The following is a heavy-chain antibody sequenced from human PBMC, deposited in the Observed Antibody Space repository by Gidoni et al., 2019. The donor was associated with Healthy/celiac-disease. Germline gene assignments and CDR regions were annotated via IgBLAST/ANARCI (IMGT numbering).Heavy chain of an antibody. V-gene: IGHV3-48*03. CDR2: ISSSGSTI. CDR1: GFPFSSYE. J-gene: IGHJ4*02. CDR3: ARDNGAAAKKSDY. D-gene: IGHD6-13*01. Sequence: EVQLVESGGGLVQPGGSLGLPCAASGFPFSSYEMNWVRQAPGKGLEWVSYISSSGSTIYYADSVKGRFTISRDNAKNSLYLQMNSLRAEDTAVYYCARDNGAAAKKSDYWGQGTLVTVSS.